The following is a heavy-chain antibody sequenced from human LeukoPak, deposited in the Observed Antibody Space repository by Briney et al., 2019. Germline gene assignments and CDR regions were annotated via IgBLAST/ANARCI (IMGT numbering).Heavy chain of an antibody. CDR2: INHSGST. CDR1: GGSISANY. V-gene: IGHV4-34*01. D-gene: IGHD6-6*01. CDR3: ARARPYLIAARPRKDWFDP. J-gene: IGHJ5*02. Sequence: SETLPLTCAVYGGSISANYWSWIRQPPGKGLEWIGEINHSGSTNYNPSLKSRVTISVDMSKNQFSLKLSSVTAADTAVYYCARARPYLIAARPRKDWFDPWGQGTLVTVSS.